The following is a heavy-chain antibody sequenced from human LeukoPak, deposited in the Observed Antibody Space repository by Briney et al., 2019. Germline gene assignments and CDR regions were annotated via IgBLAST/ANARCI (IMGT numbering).Heavy chain of an antibody. J-gene: IGHJ4*02. V-gene: IGHV3-23*01. Sequence: GGFLRLSCAASGFTFSSYAMSWVRQAPGKGLEWVSAISGSGGSTYYADSVKGRFTISRDNSKNTLYLQMNSLRAEDTAVYYCAKVRADYVWGSYRSYFDYWGQGTLVTVSS. CDR2: ISGSGGST. CDR1: GFTFSSYA. D-gene: IGHD3-16*02. CDR3: AKVRADYVWGSYRSYFDY.